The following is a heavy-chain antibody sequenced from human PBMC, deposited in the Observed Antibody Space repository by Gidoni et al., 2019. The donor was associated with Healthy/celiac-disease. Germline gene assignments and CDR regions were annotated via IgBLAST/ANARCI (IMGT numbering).Heavy chain of an antibody. CDR1: GGSFSGYY. J-gene: IGHJ4*02. Sequence: QVQLQQWGAGLLKPSETLSLTCAVYGGSFSGYYWSWIRQPPGKGLEWIGEINHSGSTNYNPSLKSRVTISVDTSKNQFSLKLSSVTAADTAVYYCARLGRRRTTRFDYWGQGTLVTVSS. CDR3: ARLGRRRTTRFDY. V-gene: IGHV4-34*01. CDR2: INHSGST. D-gene: IGHD1-1*01.